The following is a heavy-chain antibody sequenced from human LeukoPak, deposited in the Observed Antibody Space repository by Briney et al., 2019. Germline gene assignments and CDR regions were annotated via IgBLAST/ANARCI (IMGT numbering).Heavy chain of an antibody. J-gene: IGHJ4*02. CDR3: AKDYRHLWLQLSVDY. D-gene: IGHD5-18*01. CDR2: ISASGAGT. CDR1: GFTFSSYG. Sequence: PGGSLRLSCAASGFTFSSYGMHWVRQAPGKGLEWVSAISASGAGTYYADSVKGRFTISRDNSKNTLYLQMNSLTAEDTAVYYCAKDYRHLWLQLSVDYWGQGTLVTVSS. V-gene: IGHV3-23*01.